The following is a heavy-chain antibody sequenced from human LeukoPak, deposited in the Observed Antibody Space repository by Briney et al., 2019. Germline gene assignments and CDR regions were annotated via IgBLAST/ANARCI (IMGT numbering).Heavy chain of an antibody. V-gene: IGHV3-23*01. Sequence: GGSLRLSCAASQFTFSSYAMIWVRQAPGKGLEWVSGISGGGSSTYYADSVKGRFTISRDNSKNTLYLQMNSLRAEDTAVYYCAKAGRYYYVDVWGQGTTVTVSS. CDR2: ISGGGSST. CDR1: QFTFSSYA. D-gene: IGHD3-16*01. CDR3: AKAGRYYYVDV. J-gene: IGHJ6*02.